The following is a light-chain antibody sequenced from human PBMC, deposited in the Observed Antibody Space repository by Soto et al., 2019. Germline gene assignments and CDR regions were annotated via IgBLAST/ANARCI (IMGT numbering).Light chain of an antibody. CDR2: EVS. J-gene: IGLJ2*01. CDR3: SSYAGSNNLV. CDR1: SIDVGYYNH. Sequence: QSALTQPPSTSGSPGQSVTTSCTGTSIDVGYYNHVSWYQQHPGKAPKLMIYEVSKRPSGVPDRFSGSKSGNTASLTVSGLQAEDEADYYCSSYAGSNNLVFGGGTKLTVL. V-gene: IGLV2-8*01.